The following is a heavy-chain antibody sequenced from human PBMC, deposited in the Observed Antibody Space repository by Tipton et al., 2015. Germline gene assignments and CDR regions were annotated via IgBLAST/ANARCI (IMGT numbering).Heavy chain of an antibody. V-gene: IGHV4-61*01. Sequence: GLVKPSETLSLTCTVSGGSVGSGSYYWSWIRQPPGKGLELIGYIYYSGSTNYNPSLKSRVTISIDTSKNQFSLNLSSVTAADAAVYYCARAWDPYTNKYYYGMDIWGQGTAVTVSS. J-gene: IGHJ6*02. CDR1: GGSVGSGSYY. CDR2: IYYSGST. D-gene: IGHD2-8*01. CDR3: ARAWDPYTNKYYYGMDI.